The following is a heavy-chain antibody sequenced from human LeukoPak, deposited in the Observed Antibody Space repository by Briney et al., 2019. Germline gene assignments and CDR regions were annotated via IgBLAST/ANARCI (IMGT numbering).Heavy chain of an antibody. Sequence: GGSLRLSCAASGFTFSSYAMSWVRQAPGKGLEWVSGISGSGGSTYYADSVKGRFTISRDNSRNTLYLQMNSPRAEDTAVYYCASKWFGELLSDYWGQGTLVTVSS. D-gene: IGHD3-10*01. CDR3: ASKWFGELLSDY. CDR1: GFTFSSYA. V-gene: IGHV3-23*01. CDR2: ISGSGGST. J-gene: IGHJ4*02.